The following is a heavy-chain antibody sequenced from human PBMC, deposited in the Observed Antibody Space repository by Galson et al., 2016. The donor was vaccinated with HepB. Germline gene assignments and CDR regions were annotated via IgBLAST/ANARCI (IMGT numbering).Heavy chain of an antibody. Sequence: SLRLSCAASGFTFNSYNMNWVRQAPGKGLEWISYISTSGRTRYYLDSVKGRFTVSRDNVRKSVFLQMNSLRAEDTAVYYCARDPFGLGHNAFDIWGQGTVVSVSS. V-gene: IGHV3-48*01. CDR2: ISTSGRTR. CDR3: ARDPFGLGHNAFDI. CDR1: GFTFNSYN. D-gene: IGHD3-10*01. J-gene: IGHJ3*02.